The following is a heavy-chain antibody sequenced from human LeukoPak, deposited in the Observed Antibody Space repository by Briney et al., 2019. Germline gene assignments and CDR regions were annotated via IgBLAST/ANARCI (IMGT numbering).Heavy chain of an antibody. CDR1: GFTFNTYS. D-gene: IGHD6-13*01. J-gene: IGHJ4*02. CDR3: ARGPKSIAATGPYYFDF. CDR2: ISSGSSYI. V-gene: IGHV3-21*01. Sequence: KPGGSLRLSCAASGFTFNTYSMNWVRQAPGKGLEWVSSISSGSSYIYYADSVKGRFTISRDNAKNSLYLQMNSLRAEDSAVYYCARGPKSIAATGPYYFDFWGQGTLVPVSS.